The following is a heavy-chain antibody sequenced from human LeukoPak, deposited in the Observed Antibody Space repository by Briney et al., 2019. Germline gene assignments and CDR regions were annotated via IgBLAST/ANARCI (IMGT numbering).Heavy chain of an antibody. CDR3: AKAFGGGSYYIRAFDI. V-gene: IGHV3-30-3*01. CDR2: ISYDGSNK. D-gene: IGHD1-26*01. CDR1: GFTFSSYA. J-gene: IGHJ3*02. Sequence: GGSLRLSCAASGFTFSSYAMHWVRQAPGKGLEWVAVISYDGSNKYYADSVKGRFTISRDNSKNTLYLQMNSLRAEDTAVYYCAKAFGGGSYYIRAFDIWGQGTMVTVSS.